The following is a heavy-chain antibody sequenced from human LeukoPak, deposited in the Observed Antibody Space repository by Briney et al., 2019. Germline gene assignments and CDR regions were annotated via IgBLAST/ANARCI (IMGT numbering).Heavy chain of an antibody. J-gene: IGHJ4*02. CDR2: ITGDGTTT. V-gene: IGHV3-23*01. CDR3: AKMQGYFDY. CDR1: GLTFSSYG. Sequence: GGSLRLSCEASGLTFSSYGMSWVRQAPGKGLQWVSAITGDGTTTYYADSVKGRFTISRDNSKDMLYLQMSSLRAEDTAVYYCAKMQGYFDYWGQGTLVPVSS.